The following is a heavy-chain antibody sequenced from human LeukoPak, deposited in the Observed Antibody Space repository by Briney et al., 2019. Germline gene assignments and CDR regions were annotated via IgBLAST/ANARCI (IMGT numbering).Heavy chain of an antibody. D-gene: IGHD2-21*02. V-gene: IGHV4-34*01. CDR2: INQSGST. CDR3: ARSCGGDCANYWYFDL. CDR1: GGSFSGYY. J-gene: IGHJ2*01. Sequence: SETLSLTCAVYGGSFSGYYWSWIRQPPGKGLEWIAEINQSGSTNYNPSLKSRVTISVDTSTNQFSLKLSSVTAADTAVYYCARSCGGDCANYWYFDLWGRGTLVTVSS.